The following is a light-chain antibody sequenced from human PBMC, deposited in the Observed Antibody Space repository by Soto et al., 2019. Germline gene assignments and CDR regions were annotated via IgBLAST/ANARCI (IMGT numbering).Light chain of an antibody. CDR3: GAWDTSLSVVV. J-gene: IGLJ3*02. CDR2: DND. CDR1: SSNMGRNY. V-gene: IGLV1-51*01. Sequence: QSVLTQPPSVSAAPGQTVTISCSGGSSNMGRNYVSWYQQLPGTATKLLILDNDKRPSGIPDRFSGSRSGTSGTLAITGLQIGDESDYYCGAWDTSLSVVVFGGGTKVTVL.